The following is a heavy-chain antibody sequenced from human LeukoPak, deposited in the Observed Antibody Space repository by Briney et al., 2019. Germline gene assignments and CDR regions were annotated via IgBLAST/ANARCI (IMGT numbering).Heavy chain of an antibody. D-gene: IGHD6-6*01. Sequence: GGSLRLSCAASGFTFSSYWMNWVRQAPGKGLEWVSSISGSSTYIYYADSVKGRFTISRDNAKNSLYLQMNSLRAEDTAVYYCVRDRLGGYSSSSGLSYWGQGTLVTVSS. CDR1: GFTFSSYW. CDR2: ISGSSTYI. J-gene: IGHJ4*02. V-gene: IGHV3-21*01. CDR3: VRDRLGGYSSSSGLSY.